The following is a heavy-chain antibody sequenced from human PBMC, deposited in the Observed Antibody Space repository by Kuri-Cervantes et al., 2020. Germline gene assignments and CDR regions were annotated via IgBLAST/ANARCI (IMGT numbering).Heavy chain of an antibody. CDR1: GGSFSGYY. CDR2: INHSGST. D-gene: IGHD2-2*01. J-gene: IGHJ3*02. Sequence: SQTLSLTCAVYGGSFSGYYWSWIRQPPGKGLEWIGEINHSGSTNYNPSLKSRVTISVDTSKNQFSLKLSSVTAADTAVYYCARYCSTSSCYVGQNDAFDIWGQGKMVTVSS. CDR3: ARYCSTSSCYVGQNDAFDI. V-gene: IGHV4-34*01.